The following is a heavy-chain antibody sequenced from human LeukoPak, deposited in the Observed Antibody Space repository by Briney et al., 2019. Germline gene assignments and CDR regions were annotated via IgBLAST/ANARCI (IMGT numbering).Heavy chain of an antibody. CDR1: GGSFSGYY. Sequence: SETLSLTCAVYGGSFSGYYWSWIRQPPGKGLEWIGEINHSGSTNYNPSLKSRVTISVDTSKNQFSLKLSSVTAADTAVYYCARDPGYCSSTSCYKHYYYGMDVWGQGTTVTVSS. D-gene: IGHD2-2*02. V-gene: IGHV4-34*01. CDR3: ARDPGYCSSTSCYKHYYYGMDV. CDR2: INHSGST. J-gene: IGHJ6*02.